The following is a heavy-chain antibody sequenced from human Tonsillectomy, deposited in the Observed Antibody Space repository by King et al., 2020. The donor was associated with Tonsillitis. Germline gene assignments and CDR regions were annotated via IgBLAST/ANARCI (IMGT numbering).Heavy chain of an antibody. Sequence: VQLVESGGGLVKPGGSLRLSCAASGFTFSDYYMTWIRQPPGKGLEWLGYISSGGTTWYYADSVKGRFTISRDNAKNSLYLQMNSLRAEDTAGYYCARDPPHGSGSRYWGYWGQGTLVTVSS. CDR2: ISSGGTTW. CDR1: GFTFSDYY. CDR3: ARDPPHGSGSRYWGY. J-gene: IGHJ4*02. V-gene: IGHV3-11*01. D-gene: IGHD3-10*01.